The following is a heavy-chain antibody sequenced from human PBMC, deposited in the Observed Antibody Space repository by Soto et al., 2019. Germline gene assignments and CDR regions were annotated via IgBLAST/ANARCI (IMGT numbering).Heavy chain of an antibody. Sequence: GGSLRLSCAASGFTYSKHAMTWVRQAPGKGLEWVATISGNGGRTYYADSVKGRFIISRDTSRNSVHLQMNSLRVGDTALYLCARDADNGLVRPLYFDFWGQGAQVTVSS. V-gene: IGHV3-23*01. J-gene: IGHJ4*02. CDR1: GFTYSKHA. D-gene: IGHD2-21*01. CDR3: ARDADNGLVRPLYFDF. CDR2: ISGNGGRT.